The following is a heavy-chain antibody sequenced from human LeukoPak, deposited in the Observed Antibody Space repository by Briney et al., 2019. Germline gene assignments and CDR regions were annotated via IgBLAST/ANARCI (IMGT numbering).Heavy chain of an antibody. V-gene: IGHV3-20*04. D-gene: IGHD3-22*01. Sequence: GGSLRLSCAASGFTFDDYGMSWVRQAPGKGLEWVSGINWNGGSTGYADSVKGRFTISRDNAKNSLYLQMNSLRAEDTALYYCARDFSYYYVSSGSFDYWGQGTLVTVSS. CDR2: INWNGGST. CDR3: ARDFSYYYVSSGSFDY. CDR1: GFTFDDYG. J-gene: IGHJ4*02.